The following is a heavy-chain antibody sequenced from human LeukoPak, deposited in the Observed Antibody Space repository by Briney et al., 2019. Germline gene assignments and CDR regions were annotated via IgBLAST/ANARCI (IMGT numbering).Heavy chain of an antibody. CDR3: ARVWFGVHKGSYYYGMDV. CDR1: GGSISSGDYY. CDR2: IYYSGST. D-gene: IGHD3-10*01. Sequence: SETLSLTCTVSGGSISSGDYYWSWIRQPPGKGLEWIGYIYYSGSTYYNPSLKSRVTISVDTSKNRFSLKLSSVTAADTAVYYCARVWFGVHKGSYYYGMDVWGKGTTVTVSS. V-gene: IGHV4-30-4*01. J-gene: IGHJ6*04.